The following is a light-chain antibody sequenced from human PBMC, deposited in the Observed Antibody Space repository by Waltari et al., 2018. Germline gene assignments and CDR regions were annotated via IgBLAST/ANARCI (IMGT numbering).Light chain of an antibody. CDR2: DAS. J-gene: IGKJ4*01. V-gene: IGKV1-33*01. CDR3: QQYDNLPGA. Sequence: DMQMTQSPSPLSASVGDRVTITCQASQDISNYLNWYQQKPGKAPKLLIYDASNLETGVPSRFSGSGSGTDFTFTISSLQPEDIATYYCQQYDNLPGAFGGGTKVEIK. CDR1: QDISNY.